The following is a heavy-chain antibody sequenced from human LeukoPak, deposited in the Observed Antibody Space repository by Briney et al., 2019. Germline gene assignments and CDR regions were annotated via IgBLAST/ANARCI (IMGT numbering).Heavy chain of an antibody. V-gene: IGHV3-30*18. D-gene: IGHD2-21*01. CDR3: AKFTAIAEASIDY. Sequence: GGSLRLSCAASGFTFSSYGMHWVRQAPGKGLEWVAVISYDGSNKYYADSVKGRFTISRDNSKNTLYLQMNSLRAEDAAVYYCAKFTAIAEASIDYWGQGTLVTVSS. J-gene: IGHJ4*02. CDR2: ISYDGSNK. CDR1: GFTFSSYG.